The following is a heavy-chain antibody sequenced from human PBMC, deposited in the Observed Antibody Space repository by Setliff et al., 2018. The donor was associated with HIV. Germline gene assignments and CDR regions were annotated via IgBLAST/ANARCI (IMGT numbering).Heavy chain of an antibody. CDR2: ISSTGAA. CDR1: GDSINSNF. J-gene: IGHJ3*02. V-gene: IGHV4-59*01. Sequence: SETLSLTCTVSGDSINSNFWTWIRQSPRKGLEWIGYISSTGAAWYNPSLKSRVTMSIDTAKIHFSLTLSSVSGADSALYYCARGGKRAFDIWGQGAMVTVSS. CDR3: ARGGKRAFDI.